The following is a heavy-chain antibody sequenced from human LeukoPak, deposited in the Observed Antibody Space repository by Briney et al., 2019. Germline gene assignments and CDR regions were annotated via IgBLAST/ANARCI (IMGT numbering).Heavy chain of an antibody. V-gene: IGHV4-59*01. CDR3: ARAYKIPAFDY. CDR2: IYYSGST. Sequence: SSETLSLTCTVSGGSISSYYWSWIRQPPGKGLEWIGYIYYSGSTNYNPSLKSRVTISVDTSKNQFSLKLSSVTAADTAVYYCARAYKIPAFDYWGQGTLVTASS. J-gene: IGHJ4*02. CDR1: GGSISSYY. D-gene: IGHD5-24*01.